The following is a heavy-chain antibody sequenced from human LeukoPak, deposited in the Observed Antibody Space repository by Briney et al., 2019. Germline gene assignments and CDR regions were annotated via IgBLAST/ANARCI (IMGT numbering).Heavy chain of an antibody. J-gene: IGHJ6*03. D-gene: IGHD3-22*01. CDR2: INHSGST. V-gene: IGHV4-34*01. Sequence: SETLSLTCAVYGGSFSGYYWSWIRQPPGKGLEWIGEINHSGSTNYNPSLKSRVTISVDTSKNQFSLKLSSVTAADTAVYYCARARRDYYDSSGYYAYYYYYYMDVWGKGTTVTVSS. CDR1: GGSFSGYY. CDR3: ARARRDYYDSSGYYAYYYYYYMDV.